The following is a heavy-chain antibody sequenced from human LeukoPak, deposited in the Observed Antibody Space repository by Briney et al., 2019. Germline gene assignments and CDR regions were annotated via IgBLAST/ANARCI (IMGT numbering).Heavy chain of an antibody. D-gene: IGHD5-24*01. CDR2: ISGSGGST. CDR1: GFTFSSYA. CDR3: AKDEGEMATIPLDY. J-gene: IGHJ4*02. V-gene: IGHV3-23*01. Sequence: GGSLRLSCAASGFTFSSYAMSWVRQAPGTGLEWVSAISGSGGSTYYADSVKGRFTISRDNSKNTLYLQMNSLRAEDTAVYYCAKDEGEMATIPLDYWGQGTLVTVSS.